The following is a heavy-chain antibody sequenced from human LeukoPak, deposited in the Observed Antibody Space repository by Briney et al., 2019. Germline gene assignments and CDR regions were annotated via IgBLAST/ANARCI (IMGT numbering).Heavy chain of an antibody. Sequence: GGSLRLSCAASGFTFSSYGMSWVRQAPGKGLEWVSAISGSGGSTYYADSVKGRFTISRDNSKNTLYLHMNSLRPEDTAVYYRARITFAVTALHDAFDIWGQGTMVTVSS. CDR1: GFTFSSYG. CDR2: ISGSGGST. J-gene: IGHJ3*02. V-gene: IGHV3-23*01. CDR3: ARITFAVTALHDAFDI. D-gene: IGHD2-21*02.